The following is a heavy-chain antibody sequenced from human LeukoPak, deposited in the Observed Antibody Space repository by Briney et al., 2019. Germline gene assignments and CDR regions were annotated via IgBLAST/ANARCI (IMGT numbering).Heavy chain of an antibody. D-gene: IGHD6-6*01. Sequence: AGGSLRLSCAASGFTFSSYAMSWVRQAPGKGLEWVSAISGSGGSTYHADSAKGRFTISRDNSKNTLYLQMNSLRAEDTAVYHRAKGPPSSSAQYFQHWGQGTLVTVSS. CDR3: AKGPPSSSAQYFQH. CDR2: ISGSGGST. CDR1: GFTFSSYA. J-gene: IGHJ1*01. V-gene: IGHV3-23*01.